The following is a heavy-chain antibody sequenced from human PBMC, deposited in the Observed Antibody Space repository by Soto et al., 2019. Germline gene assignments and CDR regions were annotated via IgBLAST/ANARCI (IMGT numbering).Heavy chain of an antibody. J-gene: IGHJ6*02. D-gene: IGHD1-7*01. Sequence: ASVKVSCKASGYTFTSYAMHWVRQAPGQRLEWMGWINAGNGNTKCSQKFQGRVTITRDTSASTTYMELSSLRSEDTAVYYCASSHLGTTPYGMYVWGQGTTVTVSS. CDR2: INAGNGNT. CDR1: GYTFTSYA. CDR3: ASSHLGTTPYGMYV. V-gene: IGHV1-3*01.